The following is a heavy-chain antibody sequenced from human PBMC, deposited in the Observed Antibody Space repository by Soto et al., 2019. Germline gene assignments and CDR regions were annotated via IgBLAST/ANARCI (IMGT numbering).Heavy chain of an antibody. D-gene: IGHD3-22*01. Sequence: GSSVKVSFKASGYTFTGYYMHWVRQAPGQGLEWMGWINPNSGGTNYAQKFQGRVTMTRDTSISTAYMELSRLRSDDTAVYYCARTSGRYYDSSGYLGYWGQGTLVTGSS. CDR1: GYTFTGYY. J-gene: IGHJ4*02. CDR2: INPNSGGT. CDR3: ARTSGRYYDSSGYLGY. V-gene: IGHV1-2*02.